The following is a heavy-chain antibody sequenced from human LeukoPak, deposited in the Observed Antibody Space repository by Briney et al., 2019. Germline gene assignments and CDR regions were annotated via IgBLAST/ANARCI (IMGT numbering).Heavy chain of an antibody. CDR2: ISYDGSNK. J-gene: IGHJ3*01. V-gene: IGHV3-30*04. Sequence: GGSLRLSCAASGFTFSSYAMHWVRQAPGKGLEWVAVISYDGSNKYYADSVKDRFTISRDNSKNTLYLQMNSLRAEDTAVYYCAREGFFWGQGTMVTVSS. CDR3: AREGFF. CDR1: GFTFSSYA.